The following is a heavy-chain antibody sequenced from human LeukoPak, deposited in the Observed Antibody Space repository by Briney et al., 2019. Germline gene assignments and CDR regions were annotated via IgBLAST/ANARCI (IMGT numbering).Heavy chain of an antibody. CDR2: ISGSGGST. Sequence: GGSLRLSCAASGFTFSTYAMSWVRQAPGKGLEWVSAISGSGGSTYYADSVKGRFTISRANSKNTLYLQMNSLRAEDTAVYYCAKDLVVVAPQRRDYWGQGTLVTVSS. J-gene: IGHJ4*02. CDR3: AKDLVVVAPQRRDY. CDR1: GFTFSTYA. D-gene: IGHD2-15*01. V-gene: IGHV3-23*01.